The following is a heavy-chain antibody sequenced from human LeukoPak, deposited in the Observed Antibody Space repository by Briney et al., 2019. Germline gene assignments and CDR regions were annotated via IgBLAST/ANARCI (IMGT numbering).Heavy chain of an antibody. J-gene: IGHJ4*02. Sequence: GGSLRLSCAASGFTFSTYWMSWVRQAPGKGLEWVSAISGSGGSTYYADSVKGRFTISRDNSKNTLYLQMNSLRAEDTAVYYCAKIQPSNWEGGYWGQGTLVTVSS. CDR2: ISGSGGST. V-gene: IGHV3-23*01. CDR1: GFTFSTYW. D-gene: IGHD7-27*01. CDR3: AKIQPSNWEGGY.